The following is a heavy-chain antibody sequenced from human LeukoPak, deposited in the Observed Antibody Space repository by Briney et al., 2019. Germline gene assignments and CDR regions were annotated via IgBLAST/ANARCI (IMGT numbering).Heavy chain of an antibody. CDR3: TRSRQLDY. D-gene: IGHD2-2*01. CDR1: GFTFSSYA. Sequence: GGSLRLSCTASGFTFSSYAMSWVRQAPGKGLEWVGCSRSKTYGGTTEYAASVKGRFTISRDDSESSAYLQMNSLKTEDTDVYYCTRSRQLDYWGQGTLVTVSS. J-gene: IGHJ4*02. CDR2: SRSKTYGGTT. V-gene: IGHV3-49*04.